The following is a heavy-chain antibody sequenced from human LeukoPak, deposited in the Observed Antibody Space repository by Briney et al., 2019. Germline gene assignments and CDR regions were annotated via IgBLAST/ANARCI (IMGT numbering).Heavy chain of an antibody. D-gene: IGHD6-13*01. CDR2: INPGDSAI. CDR1: GNSFTRHW. Sequence: GESLKISCKGSGNSFTRHWDGWVRQMPGKGLEWVGLINPGDSAIRYSPSLQGQVTISADKSISTAYLQWSSLKASDTAMYYCARQTGDSSSWYNYWGQGTLVTVSS. J-gene: IGHJ4*02. V-gene: IGHV5-51*01. CDR3: ARQTGDSSSWYNY.